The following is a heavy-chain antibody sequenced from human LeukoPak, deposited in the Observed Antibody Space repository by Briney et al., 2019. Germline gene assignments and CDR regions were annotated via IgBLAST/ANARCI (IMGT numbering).Heavy chain of an antibody. CDR2: INPSGGST. J-gene: IGHJ4*02. CDR1: GYTFTSYY. D-gene: IGHD5-18*01. Sequence: ASVKVSCKASGYTFTSYYMHWVRQAPGQGLEWMGIINPSGGSTSYAQKFQGRVTMTRDTSTSTVYMELSSLRSEDTAVYYCARDRLLDTAMVGLTDYWGEGTLVTVSS. CDR3: ARDRLLDTAMVGLTDY. V-gene: IGHV1-46*01.